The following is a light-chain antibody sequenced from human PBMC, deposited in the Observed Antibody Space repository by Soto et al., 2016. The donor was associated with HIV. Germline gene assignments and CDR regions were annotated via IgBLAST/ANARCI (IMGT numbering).Light chain of an antibody. J-gene: IGKJ2*01. Sequence: DIQMTQSPSSLSASVGDRVTITCRASQAITKYLNWYQFKPGHAPKLLIYGASSLQSGVPFRFSGSRSGTSFTLTINTLQPEDFATYFCQQSFSAPYTFGQGTKLEV. CDR2: GAS. V-gene: IGKV1-39*01. CDR3: QQSFSAPYT. CDR1: QAITKY.